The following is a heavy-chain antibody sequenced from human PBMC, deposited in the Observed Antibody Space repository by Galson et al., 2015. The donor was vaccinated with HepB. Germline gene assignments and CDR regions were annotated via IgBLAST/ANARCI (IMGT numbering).Heavy chain of an antibody. Sequence: SLRLSCAASGFTFSNAWMIWVRQAPGKGLEWVGRIKSKTDGGTTDYAAPVKGRFTISREDSKNTLYLQMNSLKTEDTAVYYCTTFGRMVRGVINLFDPWGQGTLVTVSS. CDR3: TTFGRMVRGVINLFDP. V-gene: IGHV3-15*01. CDR2: IKSKTDGGTT. D-gene: IGHD3-10*01. J-gene: IGHJ5*02. CDR1: GFTFSNAW.